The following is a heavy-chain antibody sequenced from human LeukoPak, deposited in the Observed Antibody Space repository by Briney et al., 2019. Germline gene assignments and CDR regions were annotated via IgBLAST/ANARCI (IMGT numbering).Heavy chain of an antibody. Sequence: GPSLRPSCAASGFSTISHAMSLFRQAPRKGLEWVSSISNSGGGVEYAGSMKGRFTISRDNSKNTLYLKMNSLRAEDTAVYYCAKDPGYSNIFYFDYWGQGTLVTVSS. D-gene: IGHD6-13*01. CDR1: GFSTISHA. CDR2: ISNSGGGV. V-gene: IGHV3-23*01. J-gene: IGHJ4*02. CDR3: AKDPGYSNIFYFDY.